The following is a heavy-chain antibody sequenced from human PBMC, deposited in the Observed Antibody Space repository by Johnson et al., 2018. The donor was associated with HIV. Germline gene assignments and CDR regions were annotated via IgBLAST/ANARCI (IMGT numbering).Heavy chain of an antibody. D-gene: IGHD4-11*01. J-gene: IGHJ3*02. Sequence: QVQLVESGGGLVQPGGSLRLSCAASGFTFSAYWMTWVRQAPGKGLEWVAFIRYDGSNKYFAASVKGRFTISRDNSKNTLYLQMNSLRAEDTAVYYCARSYSTSWNASDIWGQGTMVTVSS. CDR2: IRYDGSNK. CDR1: GFTFSAYW. V-gene: IGHV3-30*02. CDR3: ARSYSTSWNASDI.